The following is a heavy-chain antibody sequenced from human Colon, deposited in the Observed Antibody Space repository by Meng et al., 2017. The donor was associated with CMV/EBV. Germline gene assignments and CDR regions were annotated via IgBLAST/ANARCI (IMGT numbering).Heavy chain of an antibody. CDR3: ATGSGDFDH. J-gene: IGHJ4*02. CDR1: GAPISNFF. CDR2: IQSDGNT. V-gene: IGHV4-4*07. Sequence: QRQRQESGPGLVRPSETLSLTCSVSGAPISNFFWSWIRQSAGMRLEWIGRIQSDGNTYYNPSLKSRVTVSQDTSKNQISLRLRSVTAADTAVYYCATGSGDFDHWGQGTLVTSPQ. D-gene: IGHD1-26*01.